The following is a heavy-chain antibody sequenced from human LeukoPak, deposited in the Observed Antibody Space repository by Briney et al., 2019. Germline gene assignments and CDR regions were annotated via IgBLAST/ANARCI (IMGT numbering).Heavy chain of an antibody. V-gene: IGHV3-72*01. J-gene: IGHJ4*02. CDR3: ARRYFDY. CDR1: GFTFSDHY. Sequence: GGSLRLSCAASGFTFSDHYMDWVRQAPGKGLEWVGRSRDKLNRYTTEYAASAKDRFSISRDESKNLLYLQMNSLRAEDTAVYYCARRYFDYWGQGTLVTVSS. CDR2: SRDKLNRYTT.